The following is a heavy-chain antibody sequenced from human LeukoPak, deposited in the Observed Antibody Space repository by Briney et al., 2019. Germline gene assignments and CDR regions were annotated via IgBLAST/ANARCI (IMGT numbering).Heavy chain of an antibody. J-gene: IGHJ4*02. D-gene: IGHD5-24*01. Sequence: PSETLSLXCTVSGGSNSSHYWSWIRRPPGKGLEWIGYIYYSGSTNYNPSLKSRVTISVDTSKNQFSLKLSSVTAADTAVYYCARRDGYISAIDYWDQGTLVTVS. CDR2: IYYSGST. CDR3: ARRDGYISAIDY. CDR1: GGSNSSHY. V-gene: IGHV4-59*11.